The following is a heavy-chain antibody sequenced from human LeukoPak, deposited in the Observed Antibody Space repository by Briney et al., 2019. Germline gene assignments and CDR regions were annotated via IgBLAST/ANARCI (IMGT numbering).Heavy chain of an antibody. CDR1: GFTFSNAW. V-gene: IGHV3-15*01. Sequence: KPGGSLRLSCAASGFTFSNAWMSWVRQAPGKGLEWVGRINSKTDGGTTDYAAPVKGRFTISRDDSKTTLYLQMNSLRAEDTAVYYCARPYYSNYYYYGMDVWGQGTTVTVSS. CDR2: INSKTDGGTT. CDR3: ARPYYSNYYYYGMDV. D-gene: IGHD4-11*01. J-gene: IGHJ6*02.